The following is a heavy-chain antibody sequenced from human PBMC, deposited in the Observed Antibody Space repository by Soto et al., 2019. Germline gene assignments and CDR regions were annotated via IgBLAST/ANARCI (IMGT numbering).Heavy chain of an antibody. Sequence: SETLSLTCDVSGYSISSGSYWGWIRQPPGKGLEWIGTLYHSGATYYSPSLKSRVTLSVDTAKNHLSLKLGSVTAADTAVYYCAREVMVATFDYWGQGALVTVSS. V-gene: IGHV4-38-2*02. D-gene: IGHD5-12*01. CDR1: GYSISSGSY. CDR3: AREVMVATFDY. CDR2: LYHSGAT. J-gene: IGHJ4*02.